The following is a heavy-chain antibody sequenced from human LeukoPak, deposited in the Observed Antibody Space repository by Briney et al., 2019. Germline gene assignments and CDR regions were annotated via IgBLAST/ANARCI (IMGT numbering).Heavy chain of an antibody. CDR2: ISYDGSNK. CDR3: ARGARYSSGWYYGGPNFQH. CDR1: GFTFSSYA. J-gene: IGHJ1*01. Sequence: GGSLRLSCAASGFTFSSYAMSWVRQAPGKGLVWVALISYDGSNKYYADSVKGRFTISRDNSKNTLYLQMNSLRAEDTAVYYCARGARYSSGWYYGGPNFQHWGQGTLVTVSS. D-gene: IGHD6-19*01. V-gene: IGHV3-30-3*01.